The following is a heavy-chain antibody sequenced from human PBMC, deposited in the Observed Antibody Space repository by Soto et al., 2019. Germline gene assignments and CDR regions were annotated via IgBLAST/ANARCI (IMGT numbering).Heavy chain of an antibody. J-gene: IGHJ6*02. CDR3: AAASAGTAQGDYYYGMDV. Sequence: SVKVSCKASGFTFTSSAVQWVRQARGQRLEWIGWIVVGSGNTNYAQKFQERVTITRDMSTSTAYMELSSLRSEDTAVYYCAAASAGTAQGDYYYGMDVWGQGTTVTVSS. CDR2: IVVGSGNT. CDR1: GFTFTSSA. V-gene: IGHV1-58*01.